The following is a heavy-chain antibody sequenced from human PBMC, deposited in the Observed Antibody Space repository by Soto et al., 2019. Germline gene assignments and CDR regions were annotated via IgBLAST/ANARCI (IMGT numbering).Heavy chain of an antibody. V-gene: IGHV1-69*13. J-gene: IGHJ6*02. CDR1: GCTFSSYA. CDR2: IIPIFGTA. CDR3: ASYVESTIFGVVTPYYYYYGMDV. D-gene: IGHD3-3*01. Sequence: SVKVSCKASGCTFSSYAISCVRQAPGQGLEWMGGIIPIFGTANYAQKFQGRVTITADESTSTAYMELSSLRSEDTAVYYCASYVESTIFGVVTPYYYYYGMDVWGQGTTVTVSS.